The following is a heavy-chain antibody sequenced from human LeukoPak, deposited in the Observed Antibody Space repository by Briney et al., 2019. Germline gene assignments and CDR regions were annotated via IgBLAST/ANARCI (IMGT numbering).Heavy chain of an antibody. V-gene: IGHV3-23*01. CDR3: ARDLGYYDSSGYTYYSYGMDV. CDR1: GFTFSSYA. J-gene: IGHJ6*02. D-gene: IGHD3-22*01. CDR2: ISGSGGFT. Sequence: GGSLRLSCAASGFTFSSYAMSWVRQAPGKGLEWVSAISGSGGFTYYADSVKGRFTISRDNSKNTLYLQMNSLRAEDTAVYYCARDLGYYDSSGYTYYSYGMDVWGQGTTVTVSS.